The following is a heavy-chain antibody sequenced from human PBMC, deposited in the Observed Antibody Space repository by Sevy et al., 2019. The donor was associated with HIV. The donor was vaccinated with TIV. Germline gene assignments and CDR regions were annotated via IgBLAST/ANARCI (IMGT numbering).Heavy chain of an antibody. CDR2: INEDGSQI. CDR1: GLLFSAYW. V-gene: IGHV3-7*03. CDR3: VKAIYKDDSA. J-gene: IGHJ4*02. D-gene: IGHD1-1*01. Sequence: GGSLRLSCAAPGLLFSAYWMTWVRQVPGKGLEWVANINEDGSQINYVHSVRGRFTISRDNTKNSLYLQMNSLRVEDSATYYCVKAIYKDDSAWGQGTLVTVSS.